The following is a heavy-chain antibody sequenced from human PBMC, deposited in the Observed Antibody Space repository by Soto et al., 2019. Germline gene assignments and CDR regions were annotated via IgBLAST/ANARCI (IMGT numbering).Heavy chain of an antibody. D-gene: IGHD2-21*02. V-gene: IGHV1-69*02. CDR2: IIPMLGVR. CDR1: GGTFSTYS. CDR3: TIGSWSGDVFDI. J-gene: IGHJ3*02. Sequence: QVQLVQSGAEVKKPGSSVKVSCKDSGGTFSTYSMFWVRQAPGQGLEWMGRIIPMLGVRNYAQRFQDRVTITADKSKATVHMELSSLRSEDTALYYCTIGSWSGDVFDIWGQGTMVTVSS.